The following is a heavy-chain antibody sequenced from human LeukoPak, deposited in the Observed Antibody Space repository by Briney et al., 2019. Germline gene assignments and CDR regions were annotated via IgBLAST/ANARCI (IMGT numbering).Heavy chain of an antibody. CDR1: GFTFDDYA. Sequence: GGSLRLSCAASGFTFDDYAMHWVRQAPGKGLEWVSGISWNSGSIGYADSVKGRFTISRDNAKNSLYLQMNSLRAEDTALYYCAKDIFPHCSGGSCYSGYFQHWGQGTLVTVSS. CDR3: AKDIFPHCSGGSCYSGYFQH. CDR2: ISWNSGSI. J-gene: IGHJ1*01. D-gene: IGHD2-15*01. V-gene: IGHV3-9*01.